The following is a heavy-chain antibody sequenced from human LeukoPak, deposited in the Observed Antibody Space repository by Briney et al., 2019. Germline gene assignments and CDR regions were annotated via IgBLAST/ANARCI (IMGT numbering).Heavy chain of an antibody. CDR2: ISSSSSYI. D-gene: IGHD6-13*01. J-gene: IGHJ3*02. CDR3: AKAGSSWSDHDAFDI. CDR1: GFTFSSYS. Sequence: GGSLRLSCAASGFTFSSYSMNWVRQAPGKGLEWVSSISSSSSYIYYADSVKGRFTISRDNAKNSLYLQMNSLRAEDTAVYYCAKAGSSWSDHDAFDIWGQGTMVTVSS. V-gene: IGHV3-21*04.